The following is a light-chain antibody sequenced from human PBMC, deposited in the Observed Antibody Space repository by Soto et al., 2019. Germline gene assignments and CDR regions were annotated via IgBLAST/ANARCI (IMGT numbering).Light chain of an antibody. CDR1: SSDVGGYNF. V-gene: IGLV2-14*03. CDR2: DVN. Sequence: QSALTQPASVSGSPGQSITISCTGTSSDVGGYNFVSWYQQHPGKVPKLMIFDVNRRPSGVSDRFSGSKSGNTASLTISGLQAEDEGDYCCCSYTSSSTHVFGSGTKLTVL. J-gene: IGLJ1*01. CDR3: CSYTSSSTHV.